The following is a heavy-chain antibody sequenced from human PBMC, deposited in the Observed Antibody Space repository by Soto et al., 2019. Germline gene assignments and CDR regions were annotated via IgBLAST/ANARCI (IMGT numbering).Heavy chain of an antibody. Sequence: ASVKVSCQASGYTFTSYAMHWVRQAPGQRLEWMGWINAGNGNTKYSQKFQGRVTMTRNTSISTAYMELSSLRSEDTAVYYCARSGYYDFWSGYYYYYMDVWGKGTTVTVSS. CDR2: INAGNGNT. CDR3: ARSGYYDFWSGYYYYYMDV. V-gene: IGHV1-3*01. D-gene: IGHD3-3*01. CDR1: GYTFTSYA. J-gene: IGHJ6*03.